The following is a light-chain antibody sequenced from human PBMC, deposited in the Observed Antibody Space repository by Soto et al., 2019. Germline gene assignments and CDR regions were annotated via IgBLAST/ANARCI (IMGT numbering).Light chain of an antibody. CDR2: AAS. CDR3: QQSYSTPFT. J-gene: IGKJ3*01. Sequence: DIQMTQSPSSLSASVGDRVTITCRASQSISSYLNWYQQNPGKAPKLLIYAASSLQSGVPSRFSGSGSGTDXXXXISXXXPEDFATYYCQQSYSTPFTFGPGTKVDIK. CDR1: QSISSY. V-gene: IGKV1-39*01.